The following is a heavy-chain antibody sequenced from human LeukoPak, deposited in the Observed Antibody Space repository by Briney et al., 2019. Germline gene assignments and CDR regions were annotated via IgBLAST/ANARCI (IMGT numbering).Heavy chain of an antibody. CDR3: VRERRSGIYGMDV. CDR2: LYGGGTT. Sequence: GGSLRLSCAASGFTFSNYAMSWVRQAPGKGPEWVSVLYGGGTTYYADSVKGRFTISRDHSKNTLYLQMNSLRAEDTAVYYCVRERRSGIYGMDVWGQGTTVIVSS. V-gene: IGHV3-66*01. J-gene: IGHJ6*02. CDR1: GFTFSNYA.